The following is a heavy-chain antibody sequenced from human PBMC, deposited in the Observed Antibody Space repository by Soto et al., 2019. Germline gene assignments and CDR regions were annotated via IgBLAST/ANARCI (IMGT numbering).Heavy chain of an antibody. CDR2: ISASTRNT. J-gene: IGHJ2*01. V-gene: IGHV1-18*01. Sequence: QVQLVQSGGEVKKPGASVKVSCQASGYTFSDYAISWVRQAPGQGLEWMGWISASTRNTDQAQNFQGRVIMTLDTSTNTAYMELSRLRSDDTAVYYCVRCYCSVGSCYACWHFDLWGRGTLVTVSS. CDR1: GYTFSDYA. D-gene: IGHD2-15*01. CDR3: VRCYCSVGSCYACWHFDL.